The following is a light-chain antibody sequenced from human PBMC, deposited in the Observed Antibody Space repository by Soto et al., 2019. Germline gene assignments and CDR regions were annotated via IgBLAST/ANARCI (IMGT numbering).Light chain of an antibody. V-gene: IGKV1-27*01. CDR3: QKYNKAPYT. Sequence: DIQMTQSPSSLSASVGDSVTITCRASQDITNYLAWYQQKPGKVPKLLIYGASTLQSGVPSRFSGSGSGTDFPLTISSLQPADVASYYCQKYNKAPYTFGQGTKLEIK. J-gene: IGKJ2*01. CDR2: GAS. CDR1: QDITNY.